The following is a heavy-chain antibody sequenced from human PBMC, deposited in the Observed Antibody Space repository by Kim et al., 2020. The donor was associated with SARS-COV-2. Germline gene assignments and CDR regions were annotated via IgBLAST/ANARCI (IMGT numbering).Heavy chain of an antibody. CDR3: ARGRTIFSGGMDV. D-gene: IGHD3-9*01. Sequence: YADSVKGRFTISRDNAKNSLYLQMNSLRAEDTAVYYCARGRTIFSGGMDVWGQGTTVTVSS. V-gene: IGHV3-48*03. J-gene: IGHJ6*02.